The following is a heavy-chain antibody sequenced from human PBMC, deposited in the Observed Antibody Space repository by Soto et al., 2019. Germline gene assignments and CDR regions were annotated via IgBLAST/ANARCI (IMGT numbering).Heavy chain of an antibody. CDR1: GGTISSYW. CDR3: ARGLYYYDGSGYSKSFDY. V-gene: IGHV4-59*01. CDR2: IYSSGST. J-gene: IGHJ4*02. D-gene: IGHD3-22*01. Sequence: SETLSLTCTVSGGTISSYWWSWIRQPPGKGLEWIGYIYSSGSTYYNPSLKSRVTISVDTSKNQFSLKLSSVTAADTAVYYCARGLYYYDGSGYSKSFDYWGQGTLVTVSS.